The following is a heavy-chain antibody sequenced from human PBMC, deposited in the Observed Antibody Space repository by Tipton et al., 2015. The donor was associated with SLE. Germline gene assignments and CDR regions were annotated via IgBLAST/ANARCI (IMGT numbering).Heavy chain of an antibody. CDR3: AKSSNYYGSGSHFDY. D-gene: IGHD3-10*01. V-gene: IGHV3-23*03. CDR2: IYSGGST. Sequence: SLRLSCAASGFTFSSYAMSWVRQAPGRRLEWVSVIYSGGSTCYADSVKGRFTISRDNSKNTLYLQMNSLRAEDTAVYYCAKSSNYYGSGSHFDYWGQGTLVTVSS. J-gene: IGHJ4*02. CDR1: GFTFSSYA.